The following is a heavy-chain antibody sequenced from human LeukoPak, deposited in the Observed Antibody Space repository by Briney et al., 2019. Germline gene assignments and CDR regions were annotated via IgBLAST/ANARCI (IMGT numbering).Heavy chain of an antibody. V-gene: IGHV4-39*01. CDR3: ARGSVLRHFNY. CDR2: IYYSGST. Sequence: SETLSLTCTVSGGSISSSSYYWGWIRQPPGKGLERIGSIYYSGSTYYNPSLKSRVTISVDTSKNQFSLKVSSVTAADTAVYYCARGSVLRHFNYWGQGTLVTVSS. CDR1: GGSISSSSYY. D-gene: IGHD3-3*01. J-gene: IGHJ4*02.